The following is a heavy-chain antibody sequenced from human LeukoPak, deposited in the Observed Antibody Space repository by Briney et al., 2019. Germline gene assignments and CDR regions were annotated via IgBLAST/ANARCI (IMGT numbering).Heavy chain of an antibody. J-gene: IGHJ4*02. Sequence: SSETLSLTCAVSGYSISSGYYWGWIRQPPGKGLEWIGYIYYSGSTNYNPSLKSRVTISVDTSKNQFSLKLSSVTAADTAVYYCAREVAELYYFDYWGQGTLVTVSS. CDR2: IYYSGST. D-gene: IGHD1-14*01. CDR1: GYSISSGYY. V-gene: IGHV4-61*01. CDR3: AREVAELYYFDY.